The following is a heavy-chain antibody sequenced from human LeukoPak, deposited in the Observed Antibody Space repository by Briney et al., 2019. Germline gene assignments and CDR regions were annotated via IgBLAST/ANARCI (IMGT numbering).Heavy chain of an antibody. CDR3: ARDRRDGYNRVIDY. Sequence: SETLPLTCTVFGYSISSGYYWGWIRQPPGKGLEWIGSIYHSGSTYYNPSLKSRVTISVDTSKNQFSLKLSSVTAADTAVYYCARDRRDGYNRVIDYWGQGTLVTVSS. D-gene: IGHD5-24*01. V-gene: IGHV4-38-2*02. CDR2: IYHSGST. CDR1: GYSISSGYY. J-gene: IGHJ4*02.